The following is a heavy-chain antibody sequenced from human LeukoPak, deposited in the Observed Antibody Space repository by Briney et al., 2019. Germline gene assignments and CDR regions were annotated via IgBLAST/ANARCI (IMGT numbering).Heavy chain of an antibody. D-gene: IGHD3-16*01. V-gene: IGHV1-3*01. CDR3: ARSHGGELYGAFDI. CDR1: GYTFTSYA. CDR2: INAGNGNT. Sequence: ASVKVSCKASGYTFTSYAMHWVRQAPGQRLEWMGWINAGNGNTKYSQKFQGRVTITRDTSASTAYMELSSLRSEDTAVYYCARSHGGELYGAFDIWGQGTMVTVSS. J-gene: IGHJ3*02.